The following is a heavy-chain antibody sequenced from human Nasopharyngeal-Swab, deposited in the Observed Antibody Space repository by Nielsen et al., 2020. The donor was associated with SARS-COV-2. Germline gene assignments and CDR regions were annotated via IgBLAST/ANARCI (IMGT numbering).Heavy chain of an antibody. CDR2: INAGNGNT. CDR1: GYTFTSYA. V-gene: IGHV1-3*01. J-gene: IGHJ6*02. CDR3: ARGLGIFGFPRGGMDV. D-gene: IGHD3-3*01. Sequence: ASVKVSCKASGYTFTSYAMHWVRQAPGQRLEWMGWINAGNGNTKYSQKFQGRVTITRDTSASTAYMELSSLRSEDTAVHYCARGLGIFGFPRGGMDVWGQGTTVTVSS.